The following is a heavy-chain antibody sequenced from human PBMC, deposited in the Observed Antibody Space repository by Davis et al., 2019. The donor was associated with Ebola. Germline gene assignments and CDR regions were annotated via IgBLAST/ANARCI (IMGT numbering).Heavy chain of an antibody. CDR3: ARVRDIVVVPAAENNWFDP. CDR1: GYTFTSYG. V-gene: IGHV1-18*01. D-gene: IGHD2-2*01. J-gene: IGHJ5*02. CDR2: ISAYNGNT. Sequence: ASVKVSCKASGYTFTSYGISWVRQAPGQGLEWMGWISAYNGNTNYAQKLQGRVTMTTDTSTSTAYMELRSLRSDDTAVYYCARVRDIVVVPAAENNWFDPWGQGTLVTVSS.